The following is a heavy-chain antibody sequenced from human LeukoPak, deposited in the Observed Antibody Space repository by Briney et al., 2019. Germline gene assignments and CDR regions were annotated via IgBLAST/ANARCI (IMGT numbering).Heavy chain of an antibody. CDR2: ISAYNGNT. D-gene: IGHD3-10*01. J-gene: IGHJ4*02. Sequence: GASVKVSCKASGYTFTSYGISWVRQAPGQGLEWMGWISAYNGNTNYAQTLQGRVTMTTDTATTTAFMELRSLRFDDTAVYYCVRDEWLGDEWGNYWGQGTLVTVSS. CDR3: VRDEWLGDEWGNY. V-gene: IGHV1-18*01. CDR1: GYTFTSYG.